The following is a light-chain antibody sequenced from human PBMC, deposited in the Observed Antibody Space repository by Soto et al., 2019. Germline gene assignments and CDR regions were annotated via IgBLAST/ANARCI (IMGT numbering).Light chain of an antibody. CDR2: DVS. CDR1: SSDVGGYNY. CDR3: CSYTSSITYV. J-gene: IGLJ1*01. V-gene: IGLV2-14*01. Sequence: QSVLTQPASVSGSPGQSITISCTGTSSDVGGYNYVSWYQQHPGEAPQLMIYDVSNRPSGVSDRFSDSKSGTTASLTISGLQAEDEADYYCCSYTSSITYVFGSGTKLTVL.